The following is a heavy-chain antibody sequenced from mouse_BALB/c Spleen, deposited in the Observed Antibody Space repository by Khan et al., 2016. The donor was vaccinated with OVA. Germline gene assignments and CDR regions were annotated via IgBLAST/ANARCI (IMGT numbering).Heavy chain of an antibody. Sequence: QIQLVQSGPELKKPGETVKISCKASGYTFTNYGMNWVKQAPGKGLKWMGWINTYTGEPTYTDDFKGRFAFSLETSASTAYLQINNLKNEDTATYFCARPPYFSYVMAYWGQGTSVTASS. J-gene: IGHJ4*01. V-gene: IGHV9-3-1*01. D-gene: IGHD2-10*01. CDR3: ARPPYFSYVMAY. CDR1: GYTFTNYG. CDR2: INTYTGEP.